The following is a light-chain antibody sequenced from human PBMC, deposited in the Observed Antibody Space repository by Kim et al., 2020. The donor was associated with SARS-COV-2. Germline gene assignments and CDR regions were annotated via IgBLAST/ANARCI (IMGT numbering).Light chain of an antibody. J-gene: IGLJ2*01. Sequence: QAVVTQEPSLTVSPGGTVTLTCGSSTGAVTSGHYPYWFQQKPGQAPRTLIYDTSNKHSWTPARFSGSLLGGKDALTLSGAQPEDEAEYYCLLSYSGALVVFGGGTQLTVL. CDR2: DTS. CDR1: TGAVTSGHY. CDR3: LLSYSGALVV. V-gene: IGLV7-46*01.